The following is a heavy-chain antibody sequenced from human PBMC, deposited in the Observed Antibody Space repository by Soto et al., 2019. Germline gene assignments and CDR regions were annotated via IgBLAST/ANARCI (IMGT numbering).Heavy chain of an antibody. CDR3: ARTPYCSGGSCYIYYYMDV. Sequence: SETLSLTCAVYGGSFSGYYWSWIRQPPGKGLEWIGEINHSGSTNYNPSLKSRVTISVDTSKNQFSLKLSSVTAADTAVYYCARTPYCSGGSCYIYYYMDVWGKGTTVTVSS. V-gene: IGHV4-34*01. J-gene: IGHJ6*03. CDR2: INHSGST. D-gene: IGHD2-15*01. CDR1: GGSFSGYY.